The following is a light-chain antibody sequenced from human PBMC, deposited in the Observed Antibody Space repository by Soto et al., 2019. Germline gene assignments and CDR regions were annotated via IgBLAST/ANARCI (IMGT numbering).Light chain of an antibody. CDR1: QSMTSW. V-gene: IGKV1-5*03. CDR2: KAS. J-gene: IGKJ3*01. CDR3: QQYNSYPFT. Sequence: DIQMTQSPSTMSASVGDRVTITCRASQSMTSWLAWYQQKPGKAPKLLIYKASSLESGVPSRFSGSGSGTEFTLTISSLQPYDFATYYCQQYNSYPFTFGPGTKVDIK.